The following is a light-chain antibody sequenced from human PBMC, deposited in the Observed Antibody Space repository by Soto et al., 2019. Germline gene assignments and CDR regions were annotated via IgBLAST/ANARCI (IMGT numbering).Light chain of an antibody. V-gene: IGKV3-15*01. CDR1: QSVSSN. CDR2: GAS. CDR3: QQYNNWPPKFT. Sequence: EIVMTQSPATLSVSPGERATLSCRASQSVSSNLAWYQQKPGQAPRLLIYGASTRATGIPARFSGSGSGTEFTLTISSLQSEDCAVYYCQQYNNWPPKFTFGQGTKLEI. J-gene: IGKJ2*01.